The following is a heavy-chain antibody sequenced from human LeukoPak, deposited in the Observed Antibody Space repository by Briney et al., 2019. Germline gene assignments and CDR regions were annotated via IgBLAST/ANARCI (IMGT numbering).Heavy chain of an antibody. V-gene: IGHV4-30-2*01. Sequence: SRTLSLTCAVSGGSISSGGYSWSWIRQPPGKGLEWIGYIYHSGSTYYNPSLKSRVTISVDRSKNQFSLKLSSVTAADTAVYYCARGRPGIQLWLPEFDYWGQGTLVTVSS. CDR3: ARGRPGIQLWLPEFDY. CDR1: GGSISSGGYS. D-gene: IGHD5-18*01. CDR2: IYHSGST. J-gene: IGHJ4*02.